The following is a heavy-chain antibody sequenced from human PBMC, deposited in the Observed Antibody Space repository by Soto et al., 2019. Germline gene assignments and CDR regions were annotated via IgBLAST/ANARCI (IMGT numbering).Heavy chain of an antibody. CDR2: ISDSGSRT. CDR3: AKDLSCPGLDAFDI. CDR1: RFTFSNYA. V-gene: IGHV3-23*01. D-gene: IGHD7-27*01. J-gene: IGHJ3*02. Sequence: PGGSLRLSCAASRFTFSNYAMNWVRQAPGKGLEWVSGISDSGSRTFHADSVKGRFTISRDNSKHTLYLQMNSLRAEDTAVYYCAKDLSCPGLDAFDIWGQGTMVPVSS.